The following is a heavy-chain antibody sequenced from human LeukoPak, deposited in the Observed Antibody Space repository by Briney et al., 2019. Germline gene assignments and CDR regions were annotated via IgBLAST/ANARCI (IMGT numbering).Heavy chain of an antibody. CDR1: GYTFTSYG. J-gene: IGHJ5*02. CDR2: ISAYNGST. D-gene: IGHD3-22*01. Sequence: GASVKVSCKASGYTFTSYGISWVRQAPGQGLEWMGWISAYNGSTNYAQKLQGRVTMTTDTSTSTAYMELRSLRSDDTAVYYCARTPSYYYDSSGKGDYNWFDPWGQGTLVTVSS. CDR3: ARTPSYYYDSSGKGDYNWFDP. V-gene: IGHV1-18*01.